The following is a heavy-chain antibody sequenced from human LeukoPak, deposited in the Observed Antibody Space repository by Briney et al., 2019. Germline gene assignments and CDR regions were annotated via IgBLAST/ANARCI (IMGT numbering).Heavy chain of an antibody. Sequence: SETLSLTCTVSGGSISSSSYYWGWIRQPPGKGLEWIGSIYYSGSTYYNPSLKSRVTISVDTSKNQFSLKLSSVTAADTAVYYCARDQGGAIFIWGQGTMVTVSS. J-gene: IGHJ3*02. V-gene: IGHV4-39*07. D-gene: IGHD3-10*01. CDR3: ARDQGGAIFI. CDR2: IYYSGST. CDR1: GGSISSSSYY.